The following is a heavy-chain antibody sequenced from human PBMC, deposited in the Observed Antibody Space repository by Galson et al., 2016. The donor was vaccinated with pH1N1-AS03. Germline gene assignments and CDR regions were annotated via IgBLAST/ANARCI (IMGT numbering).Heavy chain of an antibody. Sequence: SETLSLTCTVSGDSLSSYFWNWIRRPPGKGLEWIGYVYYTGSVKYNPSLKSRVTISLDTSNSQFSLILKSVTAADTAVYYCARGRAPSPVTYYFDDWGQGTLVTVSS. CDR1: GDSLSSYF. V-gene: IGHV4-59*01. J-gene: IGHJ4*02. CDR2: VYYTGSV. CDR3: ARGRAPSPVTYYFDD.